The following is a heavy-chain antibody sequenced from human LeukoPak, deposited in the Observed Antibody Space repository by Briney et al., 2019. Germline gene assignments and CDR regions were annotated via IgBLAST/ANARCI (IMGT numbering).Heavy chain of an antibody. CDR2: IYSGGRT. CDR3: ARGAFLEWNHWYFDL. V-gene: IGHV3-53*01. Sequence: GGSLRLSCAASGITVSSNYMSWVRQAPGKGLEWVSVIYSGGRTYYADSVKGRFTISRDNSKNTLYLQMNSLRAEDTAVYYCARGAFLEWNHWYFDLWGRGTLVTVSS. J-gene: IGHJ2*01. CDR1: GITVSSNY. D-gene: IGHD3-3*02.